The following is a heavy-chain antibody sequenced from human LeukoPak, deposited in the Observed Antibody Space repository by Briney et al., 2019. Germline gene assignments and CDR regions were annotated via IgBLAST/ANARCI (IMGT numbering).Heavy chain of an antibody. CDR2: IYYRGRT. Sequence: SETLSLTCPVSGASIGSSYWSWIRQPPGKGRGWIGYIYYRGRTNYKPSLKSGVTISVDTSQNQCSLKLSSVTAADTAVYYCARRGTPTRAVVGGMDVWGQGTTVTVSS. CDR3: ARRGTPTRAVVGGMDV. J-gene: IGHJ6*02. CDR1: GASIGSSY. V-gene: IGHV4-59*01. D-gene: IGHD2-2*01.